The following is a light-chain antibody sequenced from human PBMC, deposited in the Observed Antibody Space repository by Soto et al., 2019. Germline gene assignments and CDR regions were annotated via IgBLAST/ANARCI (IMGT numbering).Light chain of an antibody. V-gene: IGLV1-44*01. Sequence: QSVLTQPPSASGTPGQRVTISCSGSSSNIGSNTVNWYQHLPGTAPKLLIYSNNHRPSGVPDRFSGSKSGTSASLAISGLQSEDEADYYCAAWDDSLDVYVFGTGTKVTVL. CDR1: SSNIGSNT. CDR2: SNN. J-gene: IGLJ1*01. CDR3: AAWDDSLDVYV.